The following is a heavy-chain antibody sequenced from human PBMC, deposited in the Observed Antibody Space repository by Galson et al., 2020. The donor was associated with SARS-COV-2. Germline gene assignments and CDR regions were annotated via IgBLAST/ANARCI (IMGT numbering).Heavy chain of an antibody. CDR1: GFTFSSYG. D-gene: IGHD3-16*01. Sequence: GESLKISCAAFGFTFSSYGMHWVRQAPGKGLEWVAVISYDGSNKYYADSVKGRFTISRDNSKNTLYLQMNSLRAEDTAVYYCARGTGGGYYYYGMDVWGQGTTVTVSS. V-gene: IGHV3-30*03. J-gene: IGHJ6*02. CDR3: ARGTGGGYYYYGMDV. CDR2: ISYDGSNK.